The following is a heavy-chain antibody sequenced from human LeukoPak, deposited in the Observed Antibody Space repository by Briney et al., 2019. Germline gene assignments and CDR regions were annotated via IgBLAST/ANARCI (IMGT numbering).Heavy chain of an antibody. J-gene: IGHJ3*02. CDR3: TTDWSSGWYMDAFDI. D-gene: IGHD6-19*01. CDR2: IKSKTDGGTT. Sequence: PGGSLRLSCAASGFTFSNAWMSWVRQAPGKGLEWVGRIKSKTDGGTTDYAAPAKGRFTISRDDSKNTLYLQMNSLKAEDTAVYYCTTDWSSGWYMDAFDIWGQGTMVTVSS. CDR1: GFTFSNAW. V-gene: IGHV3-15*01.